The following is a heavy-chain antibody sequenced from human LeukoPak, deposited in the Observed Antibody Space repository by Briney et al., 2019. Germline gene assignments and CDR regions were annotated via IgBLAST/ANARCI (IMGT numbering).Heavy chain of an antibody. CDR1: GFTVSSNY. CDR3: ARGGYYDSSGYPRAFDI. J-gene: IGHJ3*02. CDR2: IYSGGST. Sequence: GGSLRLSCAASGFTVSSNYMSWVRQAPGKGLEWVSVIYSGGSTYYADSVKGRFTISRDNSKNTLYLQMNSLRAEDTAVYYCARGGYYDSSGYPRAFDIWGQGTMVTISS. D-gene: IGHD3-22*01. V-gene: IGHV3-66*01.